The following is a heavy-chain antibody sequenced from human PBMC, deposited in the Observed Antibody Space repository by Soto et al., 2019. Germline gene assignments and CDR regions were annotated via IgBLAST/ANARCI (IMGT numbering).Heavy chain of an antibody. CDR3: ARDHSSTYYDILTGYYSYYYYGMDV. CDR2: INAGNGNT. V-gene: IGHV1-3*01. CDR1: GYTFTSYA. J-gene: IGHJ6*02. D-gene: IGHD3-9*01. Sequence: ASVTVSCKASGYTFTSYAMHWVSQAPGQRLEWMGWINAGNGNTKYSQKFQGRVTITRDTSASTAYMELSSLRSEDTAVYYCARDHSSTYYDILTGYYSYYYYGMDVWGQGTTVTVSS.